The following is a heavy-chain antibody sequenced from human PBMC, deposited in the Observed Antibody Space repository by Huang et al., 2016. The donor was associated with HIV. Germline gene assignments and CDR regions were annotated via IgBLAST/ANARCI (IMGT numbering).Heavy chain of an antibody. CDR3: ATLPPVNYGRSGGRVRDY. V-gene: IGHV1-8*01. J-gene: IGHJ4*02. CDR2: MNPNSGNT. CDR1: GYTFSNYD. Sequence: QVQLVQSGAEVKKPGASVKVSCKASGYTFSNYDINWVRQAPGQGLEWRGWMNPNSGNTGDERKFQGRGTMTRSTSRSTAYMELSRLRFEDTAVYYCATLPPVNYGRSGGRVRDYWGQGSLVTVSS. D-gene: IGHD2-15*01.